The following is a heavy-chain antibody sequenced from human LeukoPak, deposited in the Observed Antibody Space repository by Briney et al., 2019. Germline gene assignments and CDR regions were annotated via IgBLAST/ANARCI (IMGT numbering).Heavy chain of an antibody. J-gene: IGHJ3*02. D-gene: IGHD2-21*01. V-gene: IGHV3-23*01. CDR3: AREGVVPGDAFDI. CDR2: ISSSGGST. Sequence: GGSLRLSCAATGFTFNNYAMAWVRQAPGKGLEWVSSISSSGGSTYYTDSVKGRFTISRDSSKNTLYLQMNSLRAEDTAVYYCAREGVVPGDAFDIWGQGTMVTVSS. CDR1: GFTFNNYA.